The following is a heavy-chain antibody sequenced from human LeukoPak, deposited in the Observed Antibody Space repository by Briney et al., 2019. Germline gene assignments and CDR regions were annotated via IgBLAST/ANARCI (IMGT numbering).Heavy chain of an antibody. CDR1: GLTFDIYA. D-gene: IGHD3-22*01. Sequence: PGGALRLSCAASGLTFDIYAMRWVRQAPGKGLEGVSAVSSNGGSTYYADSVKGRFAISRDNTNNTLFLQMNSLRAEDTAVYYCAKNPLYASSGYFFPTFDSWGQGTLVAVSS. V-gene: IGHV3-23*01. CDR2: VSSNGGST. CDR3: AKNPLYASSGYFFPTFDS. J-gene: IGHJ5*01.